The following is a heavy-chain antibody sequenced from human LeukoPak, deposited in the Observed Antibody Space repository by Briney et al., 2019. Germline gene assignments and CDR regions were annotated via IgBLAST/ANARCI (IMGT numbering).Heavy chain of an antibody. CDR1: GGSISSYY. D-gene: IGHD3-22*01. Sequence: ETLSLTCTVSGGSISSYYWSWIRQPPGKGLEWMGIIYPGDSDTRYSPSFQGQVTISADKSISTAYLQWSSLKASDTAMYYCARHDTFTEYDSSGYYYFDYWGQGTLVTVSS. CDR3: ARHDTFTEYDSSGYYYFDY. CDR2: IYPGDSDT. J-gene: IGHJ4*02. V-gene: IGHV5-51*01.